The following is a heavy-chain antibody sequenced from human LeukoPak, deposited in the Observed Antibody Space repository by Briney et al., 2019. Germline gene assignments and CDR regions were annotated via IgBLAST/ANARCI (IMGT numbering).Heavy chain of an antibody. D-gene: IGHD3-10*01. V-gene: IGHV1-2*02. Sequence: GASVKVSCKASGDTFTGYYIHWVRQAPGQGLEWMAWINPNSGGTKYAQKFQGRVSMTRDTSISTAYMELTGLTSDDTAVYYCAREVPYFYGSGAPDYWGQGTLVTVSS. CDR3: AREVPYFYGSGAPDY. J-gene: IGHJ4*02. CDR1: GDTFTGYY. CDR2: INPNSGGT.